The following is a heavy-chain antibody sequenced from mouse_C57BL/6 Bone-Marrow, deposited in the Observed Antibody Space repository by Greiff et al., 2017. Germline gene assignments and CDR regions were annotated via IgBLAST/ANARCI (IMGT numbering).Heavy chain of an antibody. V-gene: IGHV5-4*01. J-gene: IGHJ4*01. CDR3: ARVYYYAMDY. CDR2: ISDGGSYT. CDR1: GFTFSSYA. Sequence: EVQLVESGAGLVKPGGSLKLSCAASGFTFSSYAMSWVRQTPEKRLEWVATISDGGSYTNYPDNVKGRFTISRDNAKNNLYLQMSHLKSEDTAMYYCARVYYYAMDYWGQGTSVTVSS.